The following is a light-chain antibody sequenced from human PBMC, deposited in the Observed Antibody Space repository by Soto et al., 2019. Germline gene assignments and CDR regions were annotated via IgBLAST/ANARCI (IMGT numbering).Light chain of an antibody. CDR1: SSDVGGYIY. J-gene: IGLJ2*01. CDR2: DVS. V-gene: IGLV2-14*01. CDR3: TSYTSSTTLGVL. Sequence: QSALTQPASVSGSPGQSITISCTGTSSDVGGYIYVSWYQQHPGKAPKLIIFDVSNRPSGVSNRFSGSKSGNTASLTISGLQAEDEADYYCTSYTSSTTLGVLFGGGTKLTVL.